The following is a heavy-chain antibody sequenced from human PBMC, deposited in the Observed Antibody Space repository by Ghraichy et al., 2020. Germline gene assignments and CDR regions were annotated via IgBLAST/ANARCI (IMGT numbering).Heavy chain of an antibody. CDR1: GFTFSSYS. D-gene: IGHD5-18*01. CDR3: ARPRGTWIQIY. V-gene: IGHV3-21*01. CDR2: ISSSSSYI. J-gene: IGHJ4*02. Sequence: LSLTCAASGFTFSSYSMNWVRQAPGKGLEWVSSISSSSSYIYYADSVKGRFTISRDNAKNSLYLQMNSLRAEDTAVYYCARPRGTWIQIYWGQGTLVTVSS.